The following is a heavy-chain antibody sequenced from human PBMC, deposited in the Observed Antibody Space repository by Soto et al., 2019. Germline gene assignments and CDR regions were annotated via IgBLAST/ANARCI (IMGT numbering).Heavy chain of an antibody. J-gene: IGHJ4*02. V-gene: IGHV1-18*01. D-gene: IGHD3-22*01. CDR1: GHNFNTYG. CDR3: ARNDTSGHYSDY. CDR2: ISVNSGTT. Sequence: ASVKVSCKASGHNFNTYGITWVRQAPGQGLEWMGWISVNSGTTNYAQKSQGRVTMTTDTSSSTAFMELRSLRSDDTAVYYCARNDTSGHYSDYWGQGTLVTVSS.